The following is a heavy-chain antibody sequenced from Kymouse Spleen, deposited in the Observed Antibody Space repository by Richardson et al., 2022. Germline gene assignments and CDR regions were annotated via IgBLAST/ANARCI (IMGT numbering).Heavy chain of an antibody. CDR1: GGSISSSNW. J-gene: IGHJ6*02. V-gene: IGHV4-4*02. CDR2: IYHSGST. D-gene: IGHD6-19*01. CDR3: ARDKRAVADYYYYGMDV. Sequence: QVQLQESGPGLVKPSGTLSLTCAVSGGSISSSNWWSWVRQPPGKGLEWIGEIYHSGSTNYNPSLKSRVTISVDKSKNQFSLKLSSVTAADTAVYYCARDKRAVADYYYYGMDVWGQGTTVTVSS.